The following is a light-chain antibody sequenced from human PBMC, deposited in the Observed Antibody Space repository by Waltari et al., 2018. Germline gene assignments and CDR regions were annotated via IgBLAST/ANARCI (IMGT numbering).Light chain of an antibody. CDR1: SILHCSQNKNY. V-gene: IGKV4-1*01. CDR3: QQYFSSPLS. CDR2: AAS. J-gene: IGKJ3*01. Sequence: SILHCSQNKNYLAWYQQKSGQSPKLLIYAASTRESGVPDRFSGSGSGTDFTLTISGLQAEDVAVYYCQQYFSSPLSFGPGTKVDIK.